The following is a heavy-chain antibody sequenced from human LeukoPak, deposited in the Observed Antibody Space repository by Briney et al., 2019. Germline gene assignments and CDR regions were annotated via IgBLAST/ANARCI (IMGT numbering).Heavy chain of an antibody. V-gene: IGHV3-9*01. CDR1: GFIFDDYA. D-gene: IGHD1-26*01. CDR2: ISWNSGDI. Sequence: PGGSLRLSCAASGFIFDDYAMHWLRQAPGKGLEWVSGISWNSGDIGYADSVKGRLTISRDIAKNSLYLQMNSLRSEDTAFYYCAKDTGGSYRRGYLDFRGQGTLVTVSS. CDR3: AKDTGGSYRRGYLDF. J-gene: IGHJ4*02.